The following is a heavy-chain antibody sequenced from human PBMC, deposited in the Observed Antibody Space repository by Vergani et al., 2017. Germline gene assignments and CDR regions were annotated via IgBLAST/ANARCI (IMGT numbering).Heavy chain of an antibody. V-gene: IGHV3-21*01. CDR1: GFTFSSYS. Sequence: EVQLVESGGGLVKPGGSLRFSCAASGFTFSSYSMNWVRQAPGKGLEWGSSISSSSSYIYYADSVKGRFTISRDNAKNSLYLQMNSLRAEDTAVYYSARDGQAAVTTYAFDIWGQGTMVTVSS. D-gene: IGHD4-17*01. CDR2: ISSSSSYI. CDR3: ARDGQAAVTTYAFDI. J-gene: IGHJ3*02.